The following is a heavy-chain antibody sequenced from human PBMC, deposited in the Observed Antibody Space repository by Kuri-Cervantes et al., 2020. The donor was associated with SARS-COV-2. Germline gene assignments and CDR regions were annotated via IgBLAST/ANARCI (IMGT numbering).Heavy chain of an antibody. Sequence: GESLKISCAASGFTFSNAWMSWVRQAPGKGLEWVGRIKSKTDGGTTDYAAPVKGRFTISRDDSKNTLYLQMNSLKTEDTAVYYCTTVWEIFGVIINGWGQGTLVTVSS. CDR1: GFTFSNAW. V-gene: IGHV3-15*01. CDR2: IKSKTDGGTT. D-gene: IGHD3-3*01. CDR3: TTVWEIFGVIING. J-gene: IGHJ4*02.